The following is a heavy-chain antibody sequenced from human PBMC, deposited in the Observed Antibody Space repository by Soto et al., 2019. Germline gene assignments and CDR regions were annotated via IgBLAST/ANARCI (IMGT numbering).Heavy chain of an antibody. V-gene: IGHV3-74*01. CDR3: ATGGYSYGWGY. Sequence: EVQLVESGGGSVQPWGSLRLSCVGSGITFSNYWMHWVRQVPGKGPVWVSRVSPDGSSSSYADFVKGRFIVSRDNAKNVAYLQVNSLRADDTAVYYCATGGYSYGWGYWGQGTLVTVSS. CDR1: GITFSNYW. J-gene: IGHJ4*02. CDR2: VSPDGSSS. D-gene: IGHD5-18*01.